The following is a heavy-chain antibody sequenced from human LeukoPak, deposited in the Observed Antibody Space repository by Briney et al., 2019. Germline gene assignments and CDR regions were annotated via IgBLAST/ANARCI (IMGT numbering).Heavy chain of an antibody. V-gene: IGHV3-30-3*01. J-gene: IGHJ4*02. CDR2: ISYDGSNK. Sequence: PGRSLRLSCAASGFTFSSYAMHWVRQAPGKGLEWVAVISYDGSNKYYADSVKGRFTISRDNSKNTLYLQMNSLRAEDTAVYYCARGRDGDYAPLDYWGQGTLVTVSS. D-gene: IGHD4-17*01. CDR3: ARGRDGDYAPLDY. CDR1: GFTFSSYA.